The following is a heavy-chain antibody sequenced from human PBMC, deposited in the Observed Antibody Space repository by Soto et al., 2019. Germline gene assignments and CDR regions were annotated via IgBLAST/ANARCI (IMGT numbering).Heavy chain of an antibody. Sequence: QLQLQESGPGLVKPSETLSLTCTVSGGSISRSSYYWGWIRQPPGKGLEWIGSIYYIGSTYYNPSLKSRVTIPVDTSKNHFSLKLSSVTAADTAVYYCASYRTSYEFGPPPRGAYWGQGTLVTVSS. V-gene: IGHV4-39*01. D-gene: IGHD3-3*01. J-gene: IGHJ4*02. CDR3: ASYRTSYEFGPPPRGAY. CDR2: IYYIGST. CDR1: GGSISRSSYY.